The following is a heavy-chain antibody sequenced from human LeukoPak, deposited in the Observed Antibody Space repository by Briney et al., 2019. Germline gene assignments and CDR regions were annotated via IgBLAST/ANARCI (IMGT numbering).Heavy chain of an antibody. CDR1: GGSISRGAYY. CDR2: IHYSGST. CDR3: ARLSYSSGWHFDY. D-gene: IGHD6-19*01. J-gene: IGHJ4*02. Sequence: SQTLSLTCTVSGGSISRGAYYWSWIRQHPGKGLEWIGYIHYSGSTYYNPSLKSRVTISVDTSKNQFSLKLSSVTAADTAVYYCARLSYSSGWHFDYWGQGTLVTVSS. V-gene: IGHV4-30-4*08.